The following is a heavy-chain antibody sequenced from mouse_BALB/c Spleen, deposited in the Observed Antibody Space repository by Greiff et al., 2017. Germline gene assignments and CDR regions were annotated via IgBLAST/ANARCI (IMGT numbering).Heavy chain of an antibody. J-gene: IGHJ3*01. CDR1: GFTFSSYG. V-gene: IGHV5-6-3*01. CDR3: ARQGGNYPWFAY. Sequence: EVQRVESGGGLVQPGGSLKLSCAASGFTFSSYGMSWVRQTPDKRLELVATINSNGGSTYYPDSVKGRFTISRDNAKNTLYLQMSSLKSEDTAMYYCARQGGNYPWFAYWGQGTLVTVSA. D-gene: IGHD2-1*01. CDR2: INSNGGST.